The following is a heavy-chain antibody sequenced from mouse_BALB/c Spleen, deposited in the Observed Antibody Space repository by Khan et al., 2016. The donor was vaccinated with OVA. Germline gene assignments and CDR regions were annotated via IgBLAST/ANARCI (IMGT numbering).Heavy chain of an antibody. D-gene: IGHD4-1*01. Sequence: QVQLQQSGPELVKPGASVKMSCKASGYIFTDYVMNWVKQRTGQGFEWIGQIYPGSDSTYYNEKFKDKATLTADRSSSTAYMQLNSLTSEDSAVYCCARRGWDVFAYWGQGTLVTVSA. CDR1: GYIFTDYV. J-gene: IGHJ3*01. V-gene: IGHV1-77*01. CDR3: ARRGWDVFAY. CDR2: IYPGSDST.